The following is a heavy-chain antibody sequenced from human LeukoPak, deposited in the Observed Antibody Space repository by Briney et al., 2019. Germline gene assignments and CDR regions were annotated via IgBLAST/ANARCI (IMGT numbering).Heavy chain of an antibody. D-gene: IGHD1-26*01. CDR1: GYTFTSYG. CDR2: ISAHNGNT. CDR3: ARDRGGNFIVGATPPMYY. Sequence: ASVKVSCKASGYTFTSYGISWVRQAPGQGLEWMGWISAHNGNTNYAQKLQGRVTMTTDTSTSTAYMELRSLRSDDTAVYYCARDRGGNFIVGATPPMYYWGQGTLVTVSS. J-gene: IGHJ4*02. V-gene: IGHV1-18*01.